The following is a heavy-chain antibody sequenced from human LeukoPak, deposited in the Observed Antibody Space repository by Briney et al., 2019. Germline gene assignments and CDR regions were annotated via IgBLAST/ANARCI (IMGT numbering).Heavy chain of an antibody. Sequence: GGSLRLSCAASGFTFSSYGMSWVRQAPGKGLEWVSAISSSGDSTYYADSVKGRFTISRDNSKNSLYLQMNSLRAEDTALYYCAKDTSESIAAAGTIDYWGQGTLVTVSS. CDR1: GFTFSSYG. V-gene: IGHV3-23*01. CDR2: ISSSGDST. CDR3: AKDTSESIAAAGTIDY. J-gene: IGHJ4*02. D-gene: IGHD6-13*01.